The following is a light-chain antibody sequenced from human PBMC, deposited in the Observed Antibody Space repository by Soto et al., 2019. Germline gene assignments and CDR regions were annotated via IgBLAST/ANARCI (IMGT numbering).Light chain of an antibody. CDR3: QQWGT. J-gene: IGKJ4*01. V-gene: IGKV3-20*01. CDR1: QSVSSSY. Sequence: EIVLTQSPGTLSLSPGERAILSCRASQSVSSSYLAWYQQKPGQAPRLLIYGASSRATGIPDRFSGSGSGTDFTLTISRLEPEDFAVYYCQQWGTFGGGTKVEIK. CDR2: GAS.